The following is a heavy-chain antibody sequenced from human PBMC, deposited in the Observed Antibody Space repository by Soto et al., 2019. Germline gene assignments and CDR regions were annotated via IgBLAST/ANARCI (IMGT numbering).Heavy chain of an antibody. CDR1: GFTFSSYA. CDR2: ISGSGGST. Sequence: PGGSLRLSCAASGFTFSSYAMSWVRQAPGKGLEWVSAISGSGGSTYYADSVKGRFTISRDNSKNTLYLQMNSLRAEDTAVYYCARGGFGVVIDYYYYGMDVWGQGTTVTVSS. V-gene: IGHV3-23*01. J-gene: IGHJ6*02. D-gene: IGHD3-3*01. CDR3: ARGGFGVVIDYYYYGMDV.